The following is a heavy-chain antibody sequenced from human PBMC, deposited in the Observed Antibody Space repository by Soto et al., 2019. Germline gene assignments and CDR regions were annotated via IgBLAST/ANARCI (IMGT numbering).Heavy chain of an antibody. CDR1: GGSISSGGYY. CDR2: IYYSGST. CDR3: ASSDFYYGSGSYYHFDY. J-gene: IGHJ4*02. V-gene: IGHV4-31*03. Sequence: PSETLSLTCTVSGGSISSGGYYWSWIRQHPGKGLEWIGYIYYSGSTYYNPSLKSRVTISVDTSKNQFSLKLSSVTAADTAAYYCASSDFYYGSGSYYHFDYWGQGTLVTVYS. D-gene: IGHD3-10*01.